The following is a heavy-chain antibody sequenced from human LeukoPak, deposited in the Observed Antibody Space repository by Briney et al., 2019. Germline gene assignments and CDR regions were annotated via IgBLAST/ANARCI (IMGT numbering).Heavy chain of an antibody. D-gene: IGHD2-8*01. CDR1: GFTFEDYD. V-gene: IGHV3-20*04. Sequence: SGGSLRLSCAASGFTFEDYDMSWVRQAPGKGLELVSGIKWNGGSTGYADSVKGRFTISRDNAQTSVYLQMNSLRAEDTAFYYCARDGVGFDIWGQGTMVSVSS. CDR2: IKWNGGST. CDR3: ARDGVGFDI. J-gene: IGHJ3*02.